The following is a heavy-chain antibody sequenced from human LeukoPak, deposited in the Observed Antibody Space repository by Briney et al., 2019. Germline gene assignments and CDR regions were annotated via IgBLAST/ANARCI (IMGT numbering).Heavy chain of an antibody. D-gene: IGHD2-15*01. CDR3: ARDRYCSGGSCYYFDY. CDR2: ISAYNGNT. V-gene: IGHV1-18*01. CDR1: GYTFTSYG. J-gene: IGHJ4*02. Sequence: ASVKVSCKASGYTFTSYGISWVRQAPGQGLEWMGWISAYNGNTNYAQKLQGRVTMTTDTSTSTAYMELRSLRSDDTAVSYCARDRYCSGGSCYYFDYWGQGTLVTVSS.